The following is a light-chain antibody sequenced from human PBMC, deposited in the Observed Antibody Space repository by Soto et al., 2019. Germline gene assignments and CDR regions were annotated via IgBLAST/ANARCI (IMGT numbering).Light chain of an antibody. J-gene: IGKJ5*01. CDR1: QGLSDY. V-gene: IGKV1-9*01. CDR2: AAS. Sequence: IQLTQSPSSLSASVGDRVTITCRASQGLSDYLAWYQQKPGRAPKLLIYAASTLQSGVPSRLSGGGSGTDFILTISSLQPEDFAIYHCQQLNTYPITFGQGTRLEIK. CDR3: QQLNTYPIT.